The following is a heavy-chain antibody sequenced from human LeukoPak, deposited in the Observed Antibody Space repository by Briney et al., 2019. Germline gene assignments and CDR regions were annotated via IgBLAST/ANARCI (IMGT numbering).Heavy chain of an antibody. CDR1: GFTFTGYY. J-gene: IGHJ4*02. CDR3: ARGEHIVVVTAIFPLDY. Sequence: ASVKVSCKASGFTFTGYYMHWVRQAPGQGLEWMGWINPNSGGTNYAQKFQGWVTMTRDTSISTAYMELSRLRSDDTAVYYCARGEHIVVVTAIFPLDYWGQGTLVTVSS. V-gene: IGHV1-2*04. D-gene: IGHD2-21*02. CDR2: INPNSGGT.